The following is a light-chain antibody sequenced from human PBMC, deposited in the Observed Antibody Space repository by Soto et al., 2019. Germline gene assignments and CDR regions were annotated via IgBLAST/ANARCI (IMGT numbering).Light chain of an antibody. V-gene: IGLV3-21*02. CDR3: QVWDSRGDPYV. CDR1: NIGNKG. Sequence: SYELTQPPSVSVAPGQTARITCGGNNIGNKGVHWYQQKPSQAPVLVVYDDYDRPSGIPERFSGSNSENTATLTISRVEAGDEADYYCQVWDSRGDPYVFGTGTKVTVL. CDR2: DDY. J-gene: IGLJ1*01.